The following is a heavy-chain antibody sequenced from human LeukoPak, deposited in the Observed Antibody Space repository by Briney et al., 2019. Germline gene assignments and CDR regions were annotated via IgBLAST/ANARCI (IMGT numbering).Heavy chain of an antibody. CDR1: GFTFSSNH. CDR3: AREGNTGSQEGMDV. Sequence: GGSLRLSCAASGFTFSSNHMSWVRQATAKGLEWVSVIYSGCSTYYADSVKGRFTISRDSSKNMLYLQMNSLRAEDTAVYYCAREGNTGSQEGMDVWGQGTTVTVSS. V-gene: IGHV3-53*01. J-gene: IGHJ6*02. CDR2: IYSGCST. D-gene: IGHD1-26*01.